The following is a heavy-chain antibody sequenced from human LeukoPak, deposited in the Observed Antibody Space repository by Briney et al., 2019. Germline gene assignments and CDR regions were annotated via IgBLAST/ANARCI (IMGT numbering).Heavy chain of an antibody. CDR2: INGDGYST. V-gene: IGHV3-74*01. CDR3: ALAWSGSYSGLDY. CDR1: GFTFSSYW. J-gene: IGHJ4*02. D-gene: IGHD1-26*01. Sequence: GGSLRLSCAASGFTFSSYWMHWVRQAPGKGLVWLSRINGDGYSTSYADSVKGRFTISRDNAKNTLYLQMNSLRAEDTAVYYCALAWSGSYSGLDYWGQGTLVTVSS.